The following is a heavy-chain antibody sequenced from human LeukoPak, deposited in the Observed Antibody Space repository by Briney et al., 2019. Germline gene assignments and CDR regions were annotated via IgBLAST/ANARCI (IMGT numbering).Heavy chain of an antibody. V-gene: IGHV4-39*01. CDR2: IYYSGST. Sequence: SETLSLTCTVSGGSIISSSYYWGWIRQPPGKGLEWIGSIYYSGSTYYNPSLKSRVTISVDTSKNQFSLKLSSVTAADTAVYYCARRVAVTGHYGMDVWGQGTTVTVSS. CDR3: ARRVAVTGHYGMDV. D-gene: IGHD6-19*01. CDR1: GGSIISSSYY. J-gene: IGHJ6*02.